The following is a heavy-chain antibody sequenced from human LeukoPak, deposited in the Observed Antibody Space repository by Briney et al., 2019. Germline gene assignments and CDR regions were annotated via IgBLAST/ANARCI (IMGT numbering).Heavy chain of an antibody. Sequence: GGSLRLSCTVSGFAFGSEAMSWVRQSPARGLEWVASISPGGGTTYYADFVKGRFTISRDNSKNSLFVQMNSLKTEDTAVYYCTTELFGWFGEFHFDYWGQGTLVTVSS. CDR3: TTELFGWFGEFHFDY. CDR1: GFAFGSEA. CDR2: ISPGGGTT. J-gene: IGHJ4*02. D-gene: IGHD3-10*01. V-gene: IGHV3-23*01.